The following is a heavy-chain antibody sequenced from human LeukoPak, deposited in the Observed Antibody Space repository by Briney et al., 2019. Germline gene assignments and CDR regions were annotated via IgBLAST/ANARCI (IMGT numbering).Heavy chain of an antibody. CDR3: AKDRVDIVVVVAATLPYYYYYMDV. CDR1: GFTFSSYG. V-gene: IGHV3-30*18. D-gene: IGHD2-15*01. J-gene: IGHJ6*03. CDR2: ISYDGSNK. Sequence: PGGSLRLSCAASGFTFSSYGMHWVRQAPGKGLEWVAVISYDGSNKYYADSVKGRFTISRDNSKNTLYLQMNSLRAEDTAVYYCAKDRVDIVVVVAATLPYYYYYMDVWGKGTTVTVSS.